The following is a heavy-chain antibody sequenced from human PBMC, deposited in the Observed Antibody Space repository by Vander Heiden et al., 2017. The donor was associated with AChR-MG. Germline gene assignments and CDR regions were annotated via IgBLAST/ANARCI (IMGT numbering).Heavy chain of an antibody. V-gene: IGHV3-23*01. CDR1: AFTFSSYA. Sequence: EVQVLESGGGLVQPGGSLRLSCAASAFTFSSYAMTWVRQAPGKGLEWVSTISDSGGRTYYADSVKGRFTISRDNSKNTLFMQMNSLRVEDTAVYYCAKDRFHDFWSGYSAFDYWGQGTLVTVSS. J-gene: IGHJ4*02. D-gene: IGHD3-3*01. CDR2: ISDSGGRT. CDR3: AKDRFHDFWSGYSAFDY.